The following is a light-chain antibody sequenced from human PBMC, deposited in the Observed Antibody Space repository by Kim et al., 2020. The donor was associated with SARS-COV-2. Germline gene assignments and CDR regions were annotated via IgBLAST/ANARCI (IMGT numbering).Light chain of an antibody. CDR3: QQYYSYPRLYT. V-gene: IGKV1-8*01. Sequence: AIRMTQSPSSFSASTGDRVTITCRASQGISSYLAWYQQKPGKAPKLPIYAASTLQSGVPSRFSGSGSGTDFTLTISCLQSEDFATYYCQQYYSYPRLYTFGQGTKLEIK. J-gene: IGKJ2*01. CDR1: QGISSY. CDR2: AAS.